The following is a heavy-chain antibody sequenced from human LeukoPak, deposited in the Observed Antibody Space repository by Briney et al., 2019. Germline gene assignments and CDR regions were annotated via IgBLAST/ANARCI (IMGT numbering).Heavy chain of an antibody. CDR2: IYENGGTT. J-gene: IGHJ4*02. CDR1: GFTFRSHA. D-gene: IGHD1-7*01. Sequence: PGGSLRLSCVGSGFTFRSHAMSWVRQAPEKGLEFVSGIYENGGTTYYADSVKGRFSISRDNSKNTLYLQMNSLRAEDTAVYFCARDDGGDWNYDYWGQGTLVTVSS. CDR3: ARDDGGDWNYDY. V-gene: IGHV3-23*01.